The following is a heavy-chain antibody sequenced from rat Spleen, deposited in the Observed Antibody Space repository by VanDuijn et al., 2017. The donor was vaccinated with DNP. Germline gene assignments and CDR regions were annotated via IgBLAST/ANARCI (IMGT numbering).Heavy chain of an antibody. CDR1: GFTFNDYW. Sequence: EVKLVESGGGLVQPGRSLKLSCAASGFTFNDYWMGWVRQAPGKGLEWIGEINKDGSTVNYAPSLKDKFTISRDNAQNTLYLQMSKLGSDDTAIYYCARHDATEGIDFDYWGQGVMVTVSS. D-gene: IGHD1-11*01. CDR3: ARHDATEGIDFDY. CDR2: INKDGSTV. V-gene: IGHV4-2*01. J-gene: IGHJ2*01.